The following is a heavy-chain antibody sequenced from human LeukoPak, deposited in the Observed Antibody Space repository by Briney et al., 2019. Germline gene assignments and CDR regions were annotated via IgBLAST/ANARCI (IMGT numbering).Heavy chain of an antibody. CDR3: ARATRYCTNGVCPPDY. V-gene: IGHV1-18*01. CDR1: GYTFTSYG. J-gene: IGHJ4*02. D-gene: IGHD2-8*01. CDR2: ISAYNGNT. Sequence: ASVKVSCKASGYTFTSYGISWVRQAPGQGLEWMGWISAYNGNTNYAQKLQGRVTMTTDTSTSTAYMELRSMRSDDTAVYYCARATRYCTNGVCPPDYWGQGTLVTVSS.